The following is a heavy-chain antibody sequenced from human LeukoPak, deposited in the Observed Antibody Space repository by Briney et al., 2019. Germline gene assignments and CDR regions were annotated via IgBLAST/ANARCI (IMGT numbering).Heavy chain of an antibody. J-gene: IGHJ4*02. CDR2: IYWSDDK. V-gene: IGHV2-5*01. CDR3: AHLRGYDFWSGYPPLDY. D-gene: IGHD3-3*01. Sequence: SGPTLVNPTQTLTLTCTFSGFSLSTSGVGVGWIRQPPGKALEWLALIYWSDDKRYSPSLKSRLTITKDTSKNQVVLTMTNMDPVDTATYYCAHLRGYDFWSGYPPLDYWGQGTLVTVSS. CDR1: GFSLSTSGVG.